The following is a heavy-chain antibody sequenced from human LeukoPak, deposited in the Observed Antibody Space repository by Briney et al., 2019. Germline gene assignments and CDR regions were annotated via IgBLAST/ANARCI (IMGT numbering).Heavy chain of an antibody. CDR3: ARGYGSGSFV. CDR2: IYYSGST. V-gene: IGHV4-59*01. J-gene: IGHJ3*01. D-gene: IGHD3-10*01. Sequence: KPSEALSLTCTVSGGSISSYYWSWIRQPPGKGLEWIGYIYYSGSTNYNPSLKSRVTISVDTSKNQFSLKLSSVTAADTAVYYCARGYGSGSFVWGQGTMVTVSS. CDR1: GGSISSYY.